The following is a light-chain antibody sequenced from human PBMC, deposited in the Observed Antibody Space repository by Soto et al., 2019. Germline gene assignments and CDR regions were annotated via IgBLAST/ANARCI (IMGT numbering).Light chain of an antibody. CDR2: EGN. V-gene: IGLV2-23*01. CDR1: SSDVGSYKF. CDR3: CSGAGGVV. J-gene: IGLJ2*01. Sequence: QSALTQPASVSGSPGLSITISCTGTSSDVGSYKFVSWYQQHPDKAPKLIVYEGNKRASGVSDRFSGSKSGNTASLTISGLQAEDEADYYCCSGAGGVVFGGGTKVTVL.